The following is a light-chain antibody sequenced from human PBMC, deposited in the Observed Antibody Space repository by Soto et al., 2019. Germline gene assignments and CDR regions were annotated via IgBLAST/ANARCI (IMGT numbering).Light chain of an antibody. CDR2: YKPDSDK. J-gene: IGLJ3*02. Sequence: QPVLTQPTSLSASPRASARITCTLRSGINVATYGIYWYQQKPGSLPRYLLRYKPDSDKQQGSAVPSRFSGSKDASTNAGLFRSSGLQDEDEAYYYCAIWHSSTWVFGGGTKLTVL. V-gene: IGLV5-39*01. CDR1: SGINVATYG. CDR3: AIWHSSTWV.